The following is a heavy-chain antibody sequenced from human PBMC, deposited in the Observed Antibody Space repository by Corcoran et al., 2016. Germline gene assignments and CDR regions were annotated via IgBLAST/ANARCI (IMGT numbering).Heavy chain of an antibody. Sequence: QVQLQQWGAGLLKPSETLSLTCAVYGGSFSGYYWSWIRQPPGKGLEWIGEINHSGSTNYNPSLKSRVTISVDTSKNQFSLKLSSVTAADTAVYYCARALTYYYGSGSYYRWFDPWGQGTLVTVSS. J-gene: IGHJ5*02. CDR2: INHSGST. D-gene: IGHD3-10*01. V-gene: IGHV4-34*01. CDR1: GGSFSGYY. CDR3: ARALTYYYGSGSYYRWFDP.